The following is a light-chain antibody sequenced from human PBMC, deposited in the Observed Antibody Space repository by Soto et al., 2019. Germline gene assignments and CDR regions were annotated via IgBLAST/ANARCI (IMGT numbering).Light chain of an antibody. V-gene: IGKV1-27*01. J-gene: IGKJ1*01. CDR2: SAS. CDR1: QGINNY. CDR3: QKYGRAPRT. Sequence: DIQMTQAPSSLSASVGDSVTVTCRTSQGINNYLAWYQQKPGKVPVLLIYSASTLKSGVPSRFSGRGAGTDFTLTISSLQHEDFATYYCQKYGRAPRTFGQGTKVDIK.